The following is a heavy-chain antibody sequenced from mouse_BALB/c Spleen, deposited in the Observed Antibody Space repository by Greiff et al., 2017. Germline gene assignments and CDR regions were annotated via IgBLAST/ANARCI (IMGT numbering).Heavy chain of an antibody. CDR2: ISSGGSYT. Sequence: EVQGVESGGGLVQPGGSLKLSCAASGFTFSSYGMSWVRQTPDKRLEWVATISSGGSYTYYPDSVKGRFTISRDNAKNTLYLQMSSLKSEDTAMYYCARHALFITTVVDYYAMDYWGQGTSVTVSS. V-gene: IGHV5-6*01. J-gene: IGHJ4*01. D-gene: IGHD1-1*01. CDR3: ARHALFITTVVDYYAMDY. CDR1: GFTFSSYG.